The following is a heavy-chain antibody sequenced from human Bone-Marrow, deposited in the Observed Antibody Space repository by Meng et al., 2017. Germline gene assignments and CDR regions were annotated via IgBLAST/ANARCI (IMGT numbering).Heavy chain of an antibody. CDR2: IYHTGST. V-gene: IGHV4-4*02. CDR3: ARGYCSTTNCNWFDP. D-gene: IGHD2-2*01. J-gene: IGHJ5*02. CDR1: GGSISGSSW. Sequence: QVQLQESGPGLVKPSGTLSLTGTVSGGSISGSSWWTWVRQPPGKGLEWIGAIYHTGSTNYNPSLKSRVTISVDKSKNQFSLKLSSVTAADTAVYYCARGYCSTTNCNWFDPWGQGTLVTVSS.